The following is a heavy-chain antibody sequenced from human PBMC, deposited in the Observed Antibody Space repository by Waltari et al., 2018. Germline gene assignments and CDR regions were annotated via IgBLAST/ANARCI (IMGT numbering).Heavy chain of an antibody. V-gene: IGHV1-69*10. J-gene: IGHJ6*02. CDR1: GGTFSSYA. D-gene: IGHD3-3*01. Sequence: QVQLVQSGAEVKKPGSSVKVSCKASGGTFSSYAISWVRQAPGPGLEWMGGIIPILGIANYAQKFQGRGTSTADKSTSTAYMELSSLRSEDTAVYYCARDFASFWSGPSYYYYGMDVWGQGTTVTVSS. CDR2: IIPILGIA. CDR3: ARDFASFWSGPSYYYYGMDV.